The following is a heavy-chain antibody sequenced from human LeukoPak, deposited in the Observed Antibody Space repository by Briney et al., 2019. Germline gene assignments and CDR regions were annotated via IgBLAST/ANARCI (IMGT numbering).Heavy chain of an antibody. J-gene: IGHJ4*02. CDR2: VGHEDGTT. V-gene: IGHV1-24*01. D-gene: IGHD3-22*01. Sequence: ASVRVSCKVSGSALSKISIDWVRQAPGKGLEWMGTVGHEDGTTIHAQKFQGRFNMTVDTATDTAYMEMSSPMSEDTAMYYCATGAIVFDFWGQGTLVTVSS. CDR3: ATGAIVFDF. CDR1: GSALSKIS.